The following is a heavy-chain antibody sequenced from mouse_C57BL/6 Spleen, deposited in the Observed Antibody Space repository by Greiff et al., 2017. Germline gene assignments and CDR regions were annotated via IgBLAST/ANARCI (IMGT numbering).Heavy chain of an antibody. D-gene: IGHD1-1*01. CDR1: GFNIKDYY. J-gene: IGHJ2*01. Sequence: VQLQQSGAELVKPGASVKLSCTASGFNIKDYYMHWVKQRTEQGLEWIGRIDPEDGETKYAPEFQGKATITADTSSNTAYLQLSSLTSEDTAVYYCARRYYDSILYYFDYWGQGTTLTVSS. CDR3: ARRYYDSILYYFDY. CDR2: IDPEDGET. V-gene: IGHV14-2*01.